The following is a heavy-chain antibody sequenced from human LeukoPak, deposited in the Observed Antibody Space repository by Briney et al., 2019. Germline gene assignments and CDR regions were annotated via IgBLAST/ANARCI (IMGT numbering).Heavy chain of an antibody. CDR3: ARDLASSSGWYKEKYYFDY. D-gene: IGHD6-19*01. Sequence: GGSLRLSCATSGFTFSSYSMNWVRQAPGKGLEWVSSISSSSSYIYYADSVKGRFTISRDNAKNSLYLQMNSLRAEDTAVYYCARDLASSSGWYKEKYYFDYWGQGTLVTVSS. J-gene: IGHJ4*02. CDR2: ISSSSSYI. CDR1: GFTFSSYS. V-gene: IGHV3-21*01.